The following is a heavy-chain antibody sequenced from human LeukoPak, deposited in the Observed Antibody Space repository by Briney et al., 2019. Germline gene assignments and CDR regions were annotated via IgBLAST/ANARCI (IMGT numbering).Heavy chain of an antibody. CDR1: GGTFSSYA. J-gene: IGHJ6*02. V-gene: IGHV1-69*13. D-gene: IGHD6-13*01. CDR3: ARDLHRTMPIAAAKKGHYYGMDV. CDR2: IIPIFGTA. Sequence: GASVKVSCKASGGTFSSYAISWVRQAPGQGLEWMGGIIPIFGTANYAQKFQGRVTITADESTSTAYTELSSLRSEDTAVYYCARDLHRTMPIAAAKKGHYYGMDVWGQGTTVTVSS.